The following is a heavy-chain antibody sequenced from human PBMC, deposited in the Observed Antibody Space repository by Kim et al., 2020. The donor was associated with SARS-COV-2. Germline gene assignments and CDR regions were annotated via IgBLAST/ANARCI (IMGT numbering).Heavy chain of an antibody. CDR2: IYYSGST. V-gene: IGHV4-39*01. CDR1: GGSISSSSYY. Sequence: SETLSLTCTVSGGSISSSSYYWGWIRQPPGKGLEWIGSIYYSGSTYYNPSLKSRVTISVDTSKNQFSLKLSSVTAADTAVYYCASPWGSSWYQGGMDVWGHVTTVTVSS. J-gene: IGHJ6*02. CDR3: ASPWGSSWYQGGMDV. D-gene: IGHD6-13*01.